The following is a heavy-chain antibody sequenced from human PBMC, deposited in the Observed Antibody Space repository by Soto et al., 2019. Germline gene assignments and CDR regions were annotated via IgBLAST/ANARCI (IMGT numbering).Heavy chain of an antibody. CDR2: ISNGGDYI. CDR1: GFTFSSYA. Sequence: PGGSLRLSCAASGFTFSSYAMHWVRQAPGKGLEWVASISNGGDYIYYADSVQGRFTISRDNAKKSLYLQMNSLRAEDTAVYFCARDESAGSSIRYWGQGTLVTVSS. D-gene: IGHD2-2*01. CDR3: ARDESAGSSIRY. J-gene: IGHJ4*02. V-gene: IGHV3-21*01.